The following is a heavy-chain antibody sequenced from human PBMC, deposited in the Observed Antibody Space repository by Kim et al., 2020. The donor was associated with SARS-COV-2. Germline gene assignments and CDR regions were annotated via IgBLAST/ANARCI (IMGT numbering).Heavy chain of an antibody. CDR2: IYYSGST. J-gene: IGHJ4*02. CDR1: GGSISSSSYY. V-gene: IGHV4-39*01. CDR3: ARHARQPLRPFDY. Sequence: SETLSLTCTVSGGSISSSSYYWGWIRQPPGKGLEWIGSIYYSGSTYYNPSLKSRVTISVDTSKNQFSLKLSSVTAADTAVYYCARHARQPLRPFDYWGQGTLVTVSS. D-gene: IGHD2-2*01.